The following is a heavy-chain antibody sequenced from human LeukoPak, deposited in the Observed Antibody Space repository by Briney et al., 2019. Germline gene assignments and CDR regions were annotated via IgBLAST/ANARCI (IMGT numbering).Heavy chain of an antibody. V-gene: IGHV1-2*02. Sequence: ASVKVSCKASGYTFTGYYMHWVRQAPGQGLEWMGWINPNSGGTNYAQKFQGRVTMTRDTSISTAYMELSRLRSDDTAVYYCARDGEQWLVRDDWDYWGQGTLVTVSS. CDR1: GYTFTGYY. D-gene: IGHD6-19*01. J-gene: IGHJ4*02. CDR3: ARDGEQWLVRDDWDY. CDR2: INPNSGGT.